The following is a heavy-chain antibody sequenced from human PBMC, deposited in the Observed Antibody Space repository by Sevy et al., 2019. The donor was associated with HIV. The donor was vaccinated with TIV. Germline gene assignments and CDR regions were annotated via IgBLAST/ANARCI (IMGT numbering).Heavy chain of an antibody. CDR1: GGSISSSSYY. Sequence: SETLSLTCTVSGGSISSSSYYWGWIRQPPGKGLEWIGLIYYTGSTYYNTSLKSRVIISVDRSLNQFTRRLSSVTAADTAVYYCARPSSYHCYGLDVWGQGTTVTVSS. CDR3: ARPSSYHCYGLDV. V-gene: IGHV4-39*01. J-gene: IGHJ6*02. CDR2: IYYTGST.